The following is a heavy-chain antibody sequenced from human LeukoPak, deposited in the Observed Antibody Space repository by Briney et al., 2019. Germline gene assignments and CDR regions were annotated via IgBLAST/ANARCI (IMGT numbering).Heavy chain of an antibody. Sequence: GGSLRLSCAASGFSFSTYNMNWVRQAPGKGLEWISHISATGFTIYYADSVKGRFTISRDNARNALYLQMNSLRAEDTAVYYCARGEYTYVYFDYWGQGTLVTVSS. J-gene: IGHJ4*02. CDR3: ARGEYTYVYFDY. CDR1: GFSFSTYN. CDR2: ISATGFTI. D-gene: IGHD5-18*01. V-gene: IGHV3-48*01.